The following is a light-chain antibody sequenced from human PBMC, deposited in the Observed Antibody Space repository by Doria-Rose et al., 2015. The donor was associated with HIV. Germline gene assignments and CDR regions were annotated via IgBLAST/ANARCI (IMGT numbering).Light chain of an antibody. CDR3: HQYGTSWT. V-gene: IGKV3-20*01. J-gene: IGKJ1*01. CDR1: QSFSSTY. CDR2: DGS. Sequence: TQSPGTLSLSPGERATLSCRASQSFSSTYLAWYQQKTGQAPSLLIYDGSTRATGIPDRFSASGSGTDFTLTINRLEPEDFALYYCHQYGTSWTCGQGTKVEI.